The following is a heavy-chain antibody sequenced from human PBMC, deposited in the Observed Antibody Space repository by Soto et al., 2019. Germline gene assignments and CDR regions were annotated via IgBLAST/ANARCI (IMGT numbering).Heavy chain of an antibody. D-gene: IGHD1-7*01. J-gene: IGHJ4*02. V-gene: IGHV4-34*01. Sequence: QVQLQQWGAGLLKPSETLSLTYADYGGSISGYYWSWIRQPPGKRLEWIGELNHSGSTNYNPSLKSRVTISIDTSKNQFSLKLNSVTAADTAVYYCARSRYIPGTSFDYWGQGTLVTVSS. CDR1: GGSISGYY. CDR2: LNHSGST. CDR3: ARSRYIPGTSFDY.